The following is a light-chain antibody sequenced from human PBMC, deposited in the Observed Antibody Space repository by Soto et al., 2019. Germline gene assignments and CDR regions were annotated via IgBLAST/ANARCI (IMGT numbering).Light chain of an antibody. Sequence: QSVLTQPRSVSGSPGQSVTICCTGTSSDVGGYNYVSWYQQHPGKAPKLMIYDVSKRPSGVPDRFSGSKSGNTASLTISGLQAEDEADYYCCSYAGSYTWVFGGGTKVTVL. J-gene: IGLJ3*02. CDR2: DVS. CDR1: SSDVGGYNY. CDR3: CSYAGSYTWV. V-gene: IGLV2-11*01.